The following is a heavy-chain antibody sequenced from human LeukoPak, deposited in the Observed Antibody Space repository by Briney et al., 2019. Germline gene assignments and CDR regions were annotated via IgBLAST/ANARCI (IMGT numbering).Heavy chain of an antibody. V-gene: IGHV4-39*01. D-gene: IGHD3-22*01. J-gene: IGHJ4*02. CDR3: ARQFYYDRGGSHY. Sequence: SETLSFTCCFCDGSITNFYNYGGRIREPPGEGLGRFGRVYYSGTTYSNPSLKSRVTVSVDTSKNQFSLSLSSVTAADTAVYYCARQFYYDRGGSHYWGQGTLVTVSS. CDR1: DGSITNFYNY. CDR2: VYYSGTT.